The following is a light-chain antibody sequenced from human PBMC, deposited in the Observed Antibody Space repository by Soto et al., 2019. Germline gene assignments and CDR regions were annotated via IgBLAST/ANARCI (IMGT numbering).Light chain of an antibody. V-gene: IGLV2-14*01. CDR1: SSDIGGYNY. J-gene: IGLJ2*01. CDR3: QSYDSGLIGLT. Sequence: QSALTQPASVSGSPGQSITISCTGTSSDIGGYNYVSWYQHHPGKAPKLMIYEVSNRPSGVSNRFSGSKSGNTASLTISGLQAEDEADYYCQSYDSGLIGLTFGTGTQLTVL. CDR2: EVS.